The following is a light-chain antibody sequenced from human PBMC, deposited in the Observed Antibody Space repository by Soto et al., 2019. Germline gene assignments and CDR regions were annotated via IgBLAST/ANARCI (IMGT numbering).Light chain of an antibody. J-gene: IGLJ2*01. CDR1: NNDIGSYDL. V-gene: IGLV2-23*01. CDR2: QAR. CDR3: CSFAGSGTLV. Sequence: QSVLTQPASVSGSPGQSITISCTGTNNDIGSYDLVSWYQQHPGKAPKLMIYQARRRPSGVSNRFSGSKSGSTASLTISGLQSEDEADYFCCSFAGSGTLVFGGGTKLTVL.